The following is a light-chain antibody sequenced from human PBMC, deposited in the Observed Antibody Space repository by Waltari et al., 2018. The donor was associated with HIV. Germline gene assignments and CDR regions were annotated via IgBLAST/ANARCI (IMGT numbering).Light chain of an antibody. V-gene: IGLV4-69*01. J-gene: IGLJ3*02. Sequence: QVVLTHSPSPSAFLGSSVKLTCTLSTGHSTYAIASHQHQPAKSPRYFMKVSNDGSHNKGDGIPVCFAGSSAGAVRYLTISSLQSDDEADYYCQTWDSGIRVFGGGTRLTVL. CDR2: VSNDGSH. CDR3: QTWDSGIRV. CDR1: TGHSTYA.